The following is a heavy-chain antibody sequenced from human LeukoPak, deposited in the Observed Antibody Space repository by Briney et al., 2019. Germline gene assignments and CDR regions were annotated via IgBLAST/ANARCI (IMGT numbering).Heavy chain of an antibody. V-gene: IGHV1-2*06. CDR1: GYTFTGYY. D-gene: IGHD3-9*01. CDR3: ARDTYYDILTGYYGAFDI. CDR2: INPNSGGT. Sequence: ASVKVSCKASGYTFTGYYMHWVRQAPGQGLEWMGRINPNSGGTNYAQKFQGRVTMTRDTSISTAYMELSRLRSDDTAVYYCARDTYYDILTGYYGAFDIWGQGTMVTVSS. J-gene: IGHJ3*02.